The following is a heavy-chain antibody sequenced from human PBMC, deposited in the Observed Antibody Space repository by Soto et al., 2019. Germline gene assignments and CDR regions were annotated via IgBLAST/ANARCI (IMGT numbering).Heavy chain of an antibody. D-gene: IGHD6-19*01. CDR2: IIPILGIA. CDR1: GGTFSSYT. CDR3: ARDGTGYSSGWTHNWFDP. Sequence: QVQLVQSGAEVKKPGSSVKVSCKASGGTFSSYTISWVRQAPGQGLEWMGRIIPILGIANYAQKFQGRVTITADKSTSTAYMELSSLRSEDTAVYYCARDGTGYSSGWTHNWFDPWGQGTLVTVSS. V-gene: IGHV1-69*08. J-gene: IGHJ5*02.